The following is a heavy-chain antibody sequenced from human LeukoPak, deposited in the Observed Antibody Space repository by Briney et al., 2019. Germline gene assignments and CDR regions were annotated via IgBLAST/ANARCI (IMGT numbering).Heavy chain of an antibody. D-gene: IGHD3-16*01. CDR1: GGSFIDSY. CDR2: INPSGGT. V-gene: IGHV4-34*01. Sequence: SETLSFTCAVYGGSFIDSYWSWIRQPPGKGPEWIGEINPSGGTNYNPSLKSRLTISIETSKSQFSLKLTSMTAADTAVYYCARPRRGGYLDVWGKGTTVIVSS. J-gene: IGHJ6*03. CDR3: ARPRRGGYLDV.